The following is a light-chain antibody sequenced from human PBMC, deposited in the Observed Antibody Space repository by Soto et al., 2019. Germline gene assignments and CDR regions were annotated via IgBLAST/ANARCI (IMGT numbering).Light chain of an antibody. J-gene: IGLJ3*02. V-gene: IGLV1-40*01. CDR1: SSNIGAGYD. CDR2: GNS. CDR3: QSYDISLSGRV. Sequence: QSVLTQPPSVSGAPGQRVTISCTGSSSNIGAGYDVYWYQQLPGTAPKLLIYGNSNRPSAVPDRFSGSRSGTSASLAITGLQAEDEADYYCQSYDISLSGRVFGGGTKVTVL.